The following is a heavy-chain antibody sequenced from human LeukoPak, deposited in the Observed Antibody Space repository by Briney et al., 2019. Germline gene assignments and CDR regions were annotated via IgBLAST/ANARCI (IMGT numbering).Heavy chain of an antibody. J-gene: IGHJ6*02. CDR3: AKRGGIAAAGTKSYYYYYGMDV. CDR2: ISGSGGST. D-gene: IGHD6-13*01. CDR1: GFTFSSYA. V-gene: IGHV3-23*01. Sequence: PGGSLRLSCAASGFTFSSYAMSWVRQAPVKVLEWVSAISGSGGSTYYADSVKGRFTISRDNSKNTLYLQMNSLRAEDTAVYYCAKRGGIAAAGTKSYYYYYGMDVWGQGTTVTVSS.